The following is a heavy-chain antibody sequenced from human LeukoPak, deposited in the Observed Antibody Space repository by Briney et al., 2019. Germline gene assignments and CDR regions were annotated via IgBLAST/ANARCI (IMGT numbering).Heavy chain of an antibody. J-gene: IGHJ4*02. Sequence: ASVKVSCKVSGYTLTELSVHWVRQAPGKGLEWMGGFDPEDGETIYAQKFQARVTITEDTSTDTAYMELSSLRSEDTAVYYCARFTGSETSFDYWGQGTLVTVSS. CDR1: GYTLTELS. CDR3: ARFTGSETSFDY. D-gene: IGHD2-8*02. CDR2: FDPEDGET. V-gene: IGHV1-24*01.